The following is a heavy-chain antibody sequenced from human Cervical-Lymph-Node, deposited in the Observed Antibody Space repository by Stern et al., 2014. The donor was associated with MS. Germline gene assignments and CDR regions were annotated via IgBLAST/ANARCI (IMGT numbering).Heavy chain of an antibody. Sequence: VQLVESGAEVKKPGASVRVSCRASGYTFTSYGISWVRQAPAQGLEWMGWTSGYTGNTAYPQKFQDRVTMTTDTSTSTAYMELTSLTSDDTAVYYCATGGDGYSHFDYWGQGTLVTVSS. CDR3: ATGGDGYSHFDY. J-gene: IGHJ4*02. V-gene: IGHV1-18*04. CDR2: TSGYTGNT. CDR1: GYTFTSYG. D-gene: IGHD5-24*01.